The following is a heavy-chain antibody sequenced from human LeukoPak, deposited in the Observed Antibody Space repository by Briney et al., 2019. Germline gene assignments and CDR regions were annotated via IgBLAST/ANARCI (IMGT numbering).Heavy chain of an antibody. Sequence: GASVKVSCKASGYTFTSYDINWVRQATGQGLEWMGWMNPNSGNTGYAQKFQGRVTMTRNTSISTAYMELSSLRAEDTAVYYCAKDPRNYYCSGRYQDPFDYWGQGTLVTVSS. D-gene: IGHD3-10*01. CDR2: MNPNSGNT. J-gene: IGHJ4*02. V-gene: IGHV1-8*01. CDR3: AKDPRNYYCSGRYQDPFDY. CDR1: GYTFTSYD.